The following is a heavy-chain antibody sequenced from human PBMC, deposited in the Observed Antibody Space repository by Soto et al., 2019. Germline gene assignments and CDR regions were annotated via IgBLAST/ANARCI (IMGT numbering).Heavy chain of an antibody. V-gene: IGHV3-30*18. CDR3: AKDRIQLKFYDYYGMDV. CDR1: GFTFGTYG. J-gene: IGHJ6*02. CDR2: ISYDGTNK. D-gene: IGHD5-18*01. Sequence: VQLVESGGGVVQPGRSLRLSCAASGFTFGTYGMHWVRQAPGKGLEWVAVISYDGTNKYYADSVKGRFTISRDNSKNTLYLQMNSLRAEDTAVYYCAKDRIQLKFYDYYGMDVWGQGTTVTVSS.